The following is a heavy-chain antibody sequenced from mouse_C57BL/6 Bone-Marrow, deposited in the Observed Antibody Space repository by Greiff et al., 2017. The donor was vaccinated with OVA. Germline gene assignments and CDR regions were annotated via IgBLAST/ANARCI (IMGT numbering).Heavy chain of an antibody. J-gene: IGHJ1*03. CDR1: GFTFSSYA. Sequence: EVMLVESGGGLVKPGGSLKLSCAASGFTFSSYAMSWVRQTPEKRLEWVATISDGGSYTYYPDNLKGRFTISSDNAKNNLYLPMCHLKSEDTAMYYCARGGPTIVTTWYFDVWGTGTTVTVSS. CDR3: ARGGPTIVTTWYFDV. V-gene: IGHV5-4*03. CDR2: ISDGGSYT. D-gene: IGHD2-5*01.